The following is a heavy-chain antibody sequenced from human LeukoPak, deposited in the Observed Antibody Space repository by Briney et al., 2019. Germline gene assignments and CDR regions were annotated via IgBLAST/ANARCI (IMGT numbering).Heavy chain of an antibody. Sequence: SETLSLTCTVSGGSISGYYWSWIRQPPGKGLEWIGEINHSGSTNYNPSLKSRVTISVDTSKNQFSLKLSSVTAADTAVYYCARHKNWFDPWGQGTLVTVSS. CDR2: INHSGST. CDR1: GGSISGYY. J-gene: IGHJ5*02. V-gene: IGHV4-34*01. CDR3: ARHKNWFDP.